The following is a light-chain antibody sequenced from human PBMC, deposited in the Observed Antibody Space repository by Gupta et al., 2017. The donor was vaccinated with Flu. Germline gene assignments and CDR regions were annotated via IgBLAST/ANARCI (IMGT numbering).Light chain of an antibody. CDR3: MQKLQTPLT. CDR1: QSRLHSNGYNY. Sequence: VTPGEPASISCRASQSRLHSNGYNYLDWYLQKPGQSPQLLIYLGSYRAYGVPDRFNGSGSGTDFTLQINRVEAEDVGVYYCMQKLQTPLTFGGGTKVDIK. CDR2: LGS. J-gene: IGKJ4*01. V-gene: IGKV2-28*01.